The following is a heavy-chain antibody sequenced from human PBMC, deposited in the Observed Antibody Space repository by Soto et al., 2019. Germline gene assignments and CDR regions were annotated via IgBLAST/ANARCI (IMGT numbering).Heavy chain of an antibody. V-gene: IGHV4-59*01. Sequence: VHLQESGPGLVKPSETLSLTCTVSGDSISSYYWSWLRQPPGKGLEWIGYIYYSGSTNYNPSLRSRVTISVDTSKNQFSLRLNSVTAADTAVYYCARYSGTLQFDYWGQGTLVTVSS. CDR2: IYYSGST. CDR1: GDSISSYY. CDR3: ARYSGTLQFDY. D-gene: IGHD1-26*01. J-gene: IGHJ4*02.